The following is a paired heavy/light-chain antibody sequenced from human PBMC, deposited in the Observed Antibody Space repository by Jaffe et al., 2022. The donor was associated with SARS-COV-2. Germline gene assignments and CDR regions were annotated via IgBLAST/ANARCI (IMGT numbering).Heavy chain of an antibody. V-gene: IGHV3-7*03. CDR1: GFTFSTYW. CDR3: GRPELGMHAPSGV. D-gene: IGHD3-10*01. CDR2: IKEDGSVK. Sequence: EVQLVESGGGLVQPGGTLRLSCAASGFTFSTYWMCWVRQAPGKGLEWVANIKEDGSVKNYVDSVKGRFTISRDNAKNSLYLQMNSLRAEDTAVYYCGRPELGMHAPSGVWGQGVLVTVSS. J-gene: IGHJ4*02.
Light chain of an antibody. Sequence: QSALTQPASVSGSPGQSITISCTGTSSDVGAYSFVSWYQQHPGKAPRLMIYDVGVRPSGVSNRFSGSKSGDTASLTISGLQAEDEADYYCSSYTRSSTFVFGGGTKVTVL. CDR3: SSYTRSSTFV. V-gene: IGLV2-14*01. J-gene: IGLJ3*02. CDR2: DVG. CDR1: SSDVGAYSF.